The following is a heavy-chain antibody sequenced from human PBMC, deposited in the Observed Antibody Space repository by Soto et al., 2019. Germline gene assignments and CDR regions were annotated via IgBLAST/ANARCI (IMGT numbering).Heavy chain of an antibody. CDR3: AKDGYCSSTSCYSRFDY. J-gene: IGHJ4*02. CDR1: GFTFSSYG. D-gene: IGHD2-2*03. CDR2: ISGSGGST. Sequence: GGSLRLSCAASGFTFSSYGMHWVRQAPGKGLEWVSVISGSGGSTNYADSVKGRFTISRDNSKNTLYLQMNSLRAEDTAVYYCAKDGYCSSTSCYSRFDYWGQGTLVTVSS. V-gene: IGHV3-23*01.